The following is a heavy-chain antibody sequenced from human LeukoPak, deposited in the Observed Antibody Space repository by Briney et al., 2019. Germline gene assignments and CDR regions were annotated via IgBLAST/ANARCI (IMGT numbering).Heavy chain of an antibody. CDR2: IYYSGST. V-gene: IGHV4-30-4*08. Sequence: KPSETLSLTCTVSGGSISSGDYYWSWIRQPPGKGLEWIGYIYYSGSTYYNPSLKSRVTISVDTSKNQFSLKLSSVTAADTAVYYCARDPEAYYFDYWGQGTLVTVSS. J-gene: IGHJ4*02. CDR1: GGSISSGDYY. CDR3: ARDPEAYYFDY.